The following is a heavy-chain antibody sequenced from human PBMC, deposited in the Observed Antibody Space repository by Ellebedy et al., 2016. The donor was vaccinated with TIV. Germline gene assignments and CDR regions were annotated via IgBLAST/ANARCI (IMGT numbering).Heavy chain of an antibody. J-gene: IGHJ4*02. D-gene: IGHD1-26*01. V-gene: IGHV3-23*01. CDR1: GFTFSSHA. Sequence: GGSLRLSXAASGFTFSSHALSWVRLAPGQGLEWVSGISGSGGRTNYAASVKGRFTISRDNSKNTLYLQMNSLRAEDTAVYYCARGGAGFDSMNRELSFDSWGQGTLVIVSS. CDR2: ISGSGGRT. CDR3: ARGGAGFDSMNRELSFDS.